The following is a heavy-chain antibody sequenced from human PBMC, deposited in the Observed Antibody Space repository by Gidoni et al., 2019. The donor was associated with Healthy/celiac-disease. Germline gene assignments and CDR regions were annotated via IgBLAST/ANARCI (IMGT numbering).Heavy chain of an antibody. CDR2: ISYDGSNK. V-gene: IGHV3-30-3*01. D-gene: IGHD5-12*01. Sequence: QVQLVESGGGVVQPRRSLRLSCAASGFTFSSYAMHWVRQAPGKGLEWVAVISYDGSNKYYADSVKGRFTISRDNSKNTLYLQMNSLRAEDTAVYYCARGAYENYFDYWGQGTLVTVSS. CDR1: GFTFSSYA. CDR3: ARGAYENYFDY. J-gene: IGHJ4*02.